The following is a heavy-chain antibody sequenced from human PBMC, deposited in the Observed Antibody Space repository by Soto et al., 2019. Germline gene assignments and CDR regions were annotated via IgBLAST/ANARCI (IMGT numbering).Heavy chain of an antibody. J-gene: IGHJ5*02. CDR1: GASISGFY. CDR3: VRDGTKTLRDWFDP. V-gene: IGHV4-4*07. Sequence: PSEALSLTCTVSGASISGFYWSWIRKSAGKGLEWIGRIYATGTTDYNPSLKSRVMMSVDTSKKQFSLKLRSVTAADTAVYYCVRDGTKTLRDWFDPWGQGISVTVSS. CDR2: IYATGTT. D-gene: IGHD1-1*01.